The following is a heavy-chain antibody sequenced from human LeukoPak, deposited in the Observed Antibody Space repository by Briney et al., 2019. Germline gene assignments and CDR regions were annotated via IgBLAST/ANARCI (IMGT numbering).Heavy chain of an antibody. Sequence: GGSLRLSCAASGFTVSSNYMSWVRQAPGKGLEWVSVIYSGGSTYYADSVKGRFTISRDNSKNTLYLQMNSLRAEDTAVYYCASPGYYGSGSGLRYWGQGTLVTVSS. V-gene: IGHV3-66*01. CDR3: ASPGYYGSGSGLRY. J-gene: IGHJ4*02. D-gene: IGHD3-10*01. CDR1: GFTVSSNY. CDR2: IYSGGST.